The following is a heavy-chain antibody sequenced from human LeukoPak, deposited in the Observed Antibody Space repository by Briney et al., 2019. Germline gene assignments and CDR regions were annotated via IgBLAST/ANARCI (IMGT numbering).Heavy chain of an antibody. D-gene: IGHD6-13*01. J-gene: IGHJ4*02. CDR1: GYIFTSYH. Sequence: ASVKVSCKASGYIFTSYHMLWVRQAPGQGLEWMGMINPSGGGARYAQKLQGRITMTRDTSTSTVYMELSSLRPDDTAVYYCAREAVAGTGADWGQGTLVTVSS. V-gene: IGHV1-46*04. CDR3: AREAVAGTGAD. CDR2: INPSGGGA.